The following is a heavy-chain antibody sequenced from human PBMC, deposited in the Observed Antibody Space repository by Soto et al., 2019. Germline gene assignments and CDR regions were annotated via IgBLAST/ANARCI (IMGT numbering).Heavy chain of an antibody. J-gene: IGHJ4*02. Sequence: PSETLSLTCTVSGGSISSSSYYWGWIRQPPGKGLDWIGSIYYSGSTYYNPSLKSRVTISVDTSKNQFSLKLSSVTAADTAVYYCASIRWVMITFGGVIVYYFDYWGQGTLVTVSS. CDR3: ASIRWVMITFGGVIVYYFDY. CDR2: IYYSGST. V-gene: IGHV4-39*01. D-gene: IGHD3-16*02. CDR1: GGSISSSSYY.